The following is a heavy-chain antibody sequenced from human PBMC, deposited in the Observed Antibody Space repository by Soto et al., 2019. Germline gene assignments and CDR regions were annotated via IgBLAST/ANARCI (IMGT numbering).Heavy chain of an antibody. J-gene: IGHJ5*02. CDR2: IYYSGST. Sequence: ETLSLTCTVSGGSITSYYWSWIRRPPGKGLEWIGYIYYSGSTNYNPSLKSRVTISVDTSKNQFSLKLSSVTAADTAVYYCATLPPRIVVSLLPIPTWGQGILVTVSS. D-gene: IGHD2-21*01. CDR3: ATLPPRIVVSLLPIPT. V-gene: IGHV4-59*01. CDR1: GGSITSYY.